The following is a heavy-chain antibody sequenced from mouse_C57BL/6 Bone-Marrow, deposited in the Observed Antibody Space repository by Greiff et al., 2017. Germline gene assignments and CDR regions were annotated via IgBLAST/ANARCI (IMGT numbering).Heavy chain of an antibody. CDR1: GYTFTSYW. CDR3: ARSWYFYAMDY. V-gene: IGHV1-59*01. CDR2: IDPSDSYT. J-gene: IGHJ4*01. Sequence: VQLQQPGAELVRPGTSVKLSCKASGYTFTSYWMHWVKQRPGQGLEWIGVIDPSDSYTNYNQKFKGKATLTVDTSSRTAYMQLSSLTSEDSAVYYCARSWYFYAMDYWGQGTSVTVSS.